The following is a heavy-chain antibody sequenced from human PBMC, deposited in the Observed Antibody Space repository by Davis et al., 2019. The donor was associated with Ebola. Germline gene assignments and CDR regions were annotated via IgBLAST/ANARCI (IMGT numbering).Heavy chain of an antibody. Sequence: PGGSLRLSCAASGFTFSSYGMHWVRQAPGKGLEWVAFIRYDGSNKYYADSVKGRFTISRDNSKNTLYLQMNSLRAEDTAVYYCARQRGHYYYYMDVWGKGTTVTVSS. D-gene: IGHD3-16*01. J-gene: IGHJ6*03. CDR2: IRYDGSNK. V-gene: IGHV3-30*02. CDR3: ARQRGHYYYYMDV. CDR1: GFTFSSYG.